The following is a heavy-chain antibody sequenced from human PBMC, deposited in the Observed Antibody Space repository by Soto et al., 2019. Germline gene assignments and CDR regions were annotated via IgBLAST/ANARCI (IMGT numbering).Heavy chain of an antibody. Sequence: SGGSLSLSCAASGFTVSSNYMSWVRQAPGKGLEWVSVIYSGGSTYYADSVKGRFTISRDNSKNTLYLQMNSLRAEDTAVYYCASRNYDFWSGSLSYFDYWGQGTLVTVSS. V-gene: IGHV3-53*01. J-gene: IGHJ4*02. CDR1: GFTVSSNY. D-gene: IGHD3-3*01. CDR3: ASRNYDFWSGSLSYFDY. CDR2: IYSGGST.